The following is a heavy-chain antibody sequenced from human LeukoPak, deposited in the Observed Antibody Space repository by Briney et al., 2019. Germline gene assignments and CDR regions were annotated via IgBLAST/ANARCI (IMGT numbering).Heavy chain of an antibody. D-gene: IGHD4-17*01. J-gene: IGHJ4*02. CDR3: AREHGDYFDY. Sequence: ASEKVSCKSSGYTFTRYRISWVRQAPGQGLEWMGWISAYNGNTNYAQKLQGRVTMTTDTSTSTAYMELRSLRSDDTAVYYCAREHGDYFDYWGQGTLVTVSS. CDR1: GYTFTRYR. V-gene: IGHV1-18*01. CDR2: ISAYNGNT.